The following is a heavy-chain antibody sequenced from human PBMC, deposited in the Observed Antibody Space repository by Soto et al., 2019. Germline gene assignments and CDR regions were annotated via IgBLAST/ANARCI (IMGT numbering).Heavy chain of an antibody. CDR2: ISAYNGNT. J-gene: IGHJ4*01. CDR1: GGTYTSYA. CDR3: AILGRPSRCGRCEYISYDY. V-gene: IGHV1-18*04. Sequence: ASVKASCKASGGTYTSYADSWVRQAPGQGLEWMGWISAYNGNTNYAQKLQGRVTMTTDTSTSTAYMELRSLRSDDTAAYYCAILGRPSRCGRCEYISYDY. D-gene: IGHD2-15*01.